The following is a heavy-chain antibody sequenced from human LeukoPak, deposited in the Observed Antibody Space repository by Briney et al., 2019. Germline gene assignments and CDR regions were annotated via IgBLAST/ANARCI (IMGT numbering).Heavy chain of an antibody. Sequence: GGSLRLSCAASGFTFSSYGMHWVRQAPGKGLEWVAFIRYDGSNKYYADSVKGRFTISRDNSKNTLYLQMNSLRAEDTAVYYCAKGDRSYYDSSGYSYWGQGTLVTVSS. CDR3: AKGDRSYYDSSGYSY. V-gene: IGHV3-30*02. CDR2: IRYDGSNK. J-gene: IGHJ4*02. CDR1: GFTFSSYG. D-gene: IGHD3-22*01.